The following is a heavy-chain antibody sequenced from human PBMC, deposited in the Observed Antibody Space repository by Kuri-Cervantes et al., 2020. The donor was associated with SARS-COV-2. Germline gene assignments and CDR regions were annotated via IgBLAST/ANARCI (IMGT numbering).Heavy chain of an antibody. CDR1: GYTFTNYY. D-gene: IGHD1-1*01. CDR3: ARGPTGDAFDI. J-gene: IGHJ3*02. Sequence: ASVKVSCKASGYTFTNYYIHWVRQAPGHGLEWMGIINPSGGSTSYAQKFQGRVTMTRDTSTSTVYMELSSLRSEDTAVYYCARGPTGDAFDIWGQGTMVTVSS. CDR2: INPSGGST. V-gene: IGHV1-46*01.